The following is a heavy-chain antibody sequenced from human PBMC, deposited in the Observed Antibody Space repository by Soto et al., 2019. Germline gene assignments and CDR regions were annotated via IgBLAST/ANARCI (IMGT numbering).Heavy chain of an antibody. CDR2: VKSKTDGGSS. CDR1: GFPFSNAW. Sequence: GGSLRLSCVASGFPFSNAWINWVRQVPGKGLEWVGRVKSKTDGGSSDYAAAVKGRFAVSRDDSRNIVYPQMNSLKIEDTGVYYCTTDSRTSLPEIRFDYWGHGTQVTVSS. J-gene: IGHJ4*01. V-gene: IGHV3-15*07. CDR3: TTDSRTSLPEIRFDY. D-gene: IGHD2-8*01.